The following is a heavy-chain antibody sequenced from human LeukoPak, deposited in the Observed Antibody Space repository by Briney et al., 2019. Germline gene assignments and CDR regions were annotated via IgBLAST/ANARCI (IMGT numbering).Heavy chain of an antibody. CDR3: ARVGITMRYYYYYGMDV. CDR2: IYYSGST. CDR1: GGSITSGGDY. Sequence: SQTLSLTCTVSGGSITSGGDYWNWIRQHPGKGLEWIGYIYYSGSTYYNPSLKSRVTISVDTSKNQFSLKLSSVTAADTAVYYCARVGITMRYYYYYGMDVWGQGTTVTVSS. V-gene: IGHV4-30-4*08. D-gene: IGHD3-10*01. J-gene: IGHJ6*02.